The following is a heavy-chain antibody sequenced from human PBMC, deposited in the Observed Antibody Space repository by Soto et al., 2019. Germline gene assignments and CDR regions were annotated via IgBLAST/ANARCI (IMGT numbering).Heavy chain of an antibody. CDR3: VRGRHIMPFGGRFDF. D-gene: IGHD3-16*01. J-gene: IGHJ4*02. Sequence: SETLSPPXALSGASLPNGDYWGCIRQSPGKGLELIATLSHTGSTYYNPYLKSRATISVDTSKNQFSLRLRSVTGADTAGYYCVRGRHIMPFGGRFDFWGPGTLVTVSS. V-gene: IGHV4-38-2*01. CDR1: GASLPNGDY. CDR2: LSHTGST.